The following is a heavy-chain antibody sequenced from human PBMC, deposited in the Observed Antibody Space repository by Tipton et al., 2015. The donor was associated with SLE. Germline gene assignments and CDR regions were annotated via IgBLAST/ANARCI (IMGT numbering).Heavy chain of an antibody. CDR1: GFTLSFHV. CDR3: AGQLSYYYGMDV. V-gene: IGHV3-33*08. Sequence: SLRLSCTASGFTLSFHVMHWVRQAPGKGLEWVAVIWYDGSNKYYADSVKGRFTISRDNSKNTLYLQMNSLRAEDTAVYYCAGQLSYYYGMDVWGQGTTVTVSS. D-gene: IGHD6-13*01. J-gene: IGHJ6*02. CDR2: IWYDGSNK.